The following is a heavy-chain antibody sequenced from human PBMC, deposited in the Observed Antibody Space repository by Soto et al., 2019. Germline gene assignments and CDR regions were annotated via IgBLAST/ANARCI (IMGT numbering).Heavy chain of an antibody. J-gene: IGHJ3*02. V-gene: IGHV3-30-3*01. CDR2: ISRDGSNK. D-gene: IGHD2-21*02. CDR3: VRDIVVVTATYAFDI. CDR1: GFTFSSYA. Sequence: QVQLVESGGGVVQPGRSLRLSCAASGFTFSSYAMHWVRQAPGKGLEWVAVISRDGSNKNYADSVKGRFTISRDNSKHTQDRKMNSLRAEDTAVYYCVRDIVVVTATYAFDIWGQGTMVTVSS.